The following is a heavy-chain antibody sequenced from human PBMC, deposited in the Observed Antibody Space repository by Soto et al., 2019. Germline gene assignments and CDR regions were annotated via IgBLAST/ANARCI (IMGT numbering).Heavy chain of an antibody. CDR2: IIPIFGTA. V-gene: IGHV1-69*13. D-gene: IGHD5-18*01. Sequence: ASVKVSCKASGGTFSSYAISWVRQAPGQGLEWMGGIIPIFGTANYAQKFQGRVTITADESTSTAYMELSSLRSEDTAVYYCAREARLGYSYGPGHDAFDIWGQGTMVTVSS. CDR1: GGTFSSYA. J-gene: IGHJ3*02. CDR3: AREARLGYSYGPGHDAFDI.